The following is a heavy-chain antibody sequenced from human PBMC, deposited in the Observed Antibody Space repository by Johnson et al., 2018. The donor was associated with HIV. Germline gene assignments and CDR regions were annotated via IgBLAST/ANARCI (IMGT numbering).Heavy chain of an antibody. Sequence: DVQLVESGGGLVKPGGSLRLSCAASGFTFSNAWMSWVRQAPGKGLEWVGRIKSKTDGGTTDYAAPVKGRFTISRDDSKNTLNLQMNSLKTEDTAVYYCAIPYYYDSGIYHWGQGTMVTVSS. CDR2: IKSKTDGGTT. V-gene: IGHV3-15*01. D-gene: IGHD3-22*01. CDR1: GFTFSNAW. J-gene: IGHJ3*01. CDR3: AIPYYYDSGIYH.